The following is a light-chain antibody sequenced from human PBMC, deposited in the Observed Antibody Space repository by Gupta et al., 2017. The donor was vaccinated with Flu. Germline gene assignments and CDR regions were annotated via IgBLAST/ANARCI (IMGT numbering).Light chain of an antibody. CDR3: QHDVAYSVT. Sequence: PSTLSASVGDRVTITCRASESISTWLAWYQQKPGKAPNLLIYKASSLQSGVPSRFSGSGSGTEFTLTISSLQPDDSATYYCQHDVAYSVTFGQGTRMEI. CDR1: ESISTW. CDR2: KAS. J-gene: IGKJ5*01. V-gene: IGKV1-5*03.